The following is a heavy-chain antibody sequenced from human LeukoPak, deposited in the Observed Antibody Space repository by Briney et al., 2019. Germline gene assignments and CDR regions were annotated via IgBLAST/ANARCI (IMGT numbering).Heavy chain of an antibody. D-gene: IGHD6-6*01. CDR1: GYTFTNYY. CDR3: VRGPKYSSSSGAFDI. J-gene: IGHJ3*02. Sequence: ASVKVSCKASGYTFTNYYLHWLRQAPGQGLEWMGIINPSGGSTSYAQKFQGRVTMTRDTSTSTVYMELSSLRSEDTAVYYCVRGPKYSSSSGAFDIWGQGTMVTVSS. CDR2: INPSGGST. V-gene: IGHV1-46*01.